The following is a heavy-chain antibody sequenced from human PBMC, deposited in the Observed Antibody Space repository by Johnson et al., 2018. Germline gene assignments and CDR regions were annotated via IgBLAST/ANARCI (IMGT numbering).Heavy chain of an antibody. CDR3: TRDAQGTYGPGRAFDY. CDR1: DFPFSDYD. Sequence: VQLVESGGGLVKPGRSLRLSCTGSDFPFSDYDLIWLRQAPGKGLEWVGSIRSRAFGGTTEYGASVRGKFTISRDDSKSTASMQLNSLETEDTAVYYSTRDAQGTYGPGRAFDYWGKGTLVTVSS. V-gene: IGHV3-49*05. J-gene: IGHJ4*02. D-gene: IGHD3-10*01. CDR2: IRSRAFGGTT.